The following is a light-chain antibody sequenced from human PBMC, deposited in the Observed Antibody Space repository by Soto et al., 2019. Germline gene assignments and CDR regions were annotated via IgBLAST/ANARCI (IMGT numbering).Light chain of an antibody. J-gene: IGKJ5*01. CDR2: GAS. V-gene: IGKV3-11*01. Sequence: EIVLTHSPGTLSLSPWEIATLSCRASQSVSSYLAWYQQKPGQAPRLLIFGASNRATGIPARFSGSGSGTDFTLTISSLEPEDFAVYYCQQRSNWPSITFGHGTRLEIK. CDR1: QSVSSY. CDR3: QQRSNWPSIT.